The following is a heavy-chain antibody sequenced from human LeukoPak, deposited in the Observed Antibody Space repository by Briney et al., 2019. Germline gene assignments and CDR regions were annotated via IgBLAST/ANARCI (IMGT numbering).Heavy chain of an antibody. CDR2: IRYDGSNK. J-gene: IGHJ3*02. Sequence: PGGSLRLSCAASGFTFSSYGMHWVRQAPGKGREWVAFIRYDGSNKYYADSVKGRFTISRDNSKNTLYLQMNSLRAEDTAVYYCAKAEAALNDDAFDIWGQGTMVTVSS. D-gene: IGHD1-1*01. V-gene: IGHV3-30*02. CDR3: AKAEAALNDDAFDI. CDR1: GFTFSSYG.